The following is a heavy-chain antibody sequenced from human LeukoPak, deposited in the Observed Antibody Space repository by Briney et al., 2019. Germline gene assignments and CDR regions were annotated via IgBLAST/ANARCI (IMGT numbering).Heavy chain of an antibody. V-gene: IGHV3-30*02. CDR1: GFTFTSYG. Sequence: PGGSLRLSCAASGFTFTSYGMHWVRQAPGKGLEWVAFIRSDGSVKYYADSVKGRFTISRDNSKDTVFLQMNSLTTEDTAIYYCAKDSGPKPAFDTWGQGTMATVSS. D-gene: IGHD3-10*01. J-gene: IGHJ3*02. CDR2: IRSDGSVK. CDR3: AKDSGPKPAFDT.